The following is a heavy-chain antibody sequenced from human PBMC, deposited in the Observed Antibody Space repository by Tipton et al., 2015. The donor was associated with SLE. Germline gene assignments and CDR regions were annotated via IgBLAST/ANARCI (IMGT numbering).Heavy chain of an antibody. J-gene: IGHJ4*02. V-gene: IGHV4-4*07. CDR1: GGSISSFY. CDR3: VICSPAGCAYLDY. Sequence: TLSLTCTVFGGSISSFYWSWIRQPAGKGLEWSGQIHSSGSTSYHPSFENRVTVDASKDQFSLKLSSVTAADTAVYYCVICSPAGCAYLDYWGQGRLVTVSS. CDR2: IHSSGST. D-gene: IGHD2-15*01.